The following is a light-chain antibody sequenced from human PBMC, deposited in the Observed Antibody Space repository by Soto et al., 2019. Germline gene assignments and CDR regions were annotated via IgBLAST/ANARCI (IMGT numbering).Light chain of an antibody. CDR1: QSISTW. V-gene: IGKV1-5*01. CDR2: DAS. J-gene: IGKJ2*02. Sequence: DIQMTQSPSTLSASVGDRVTITCRASQSISTWLAWYQQKPGKAPKFLIYDASSLESGVPSRFSGSGSGTEFTLTISSLQPDDFATYYCQQYNSYSCTFGQGTKLEIK. CDR3: QQYNSYSCT.